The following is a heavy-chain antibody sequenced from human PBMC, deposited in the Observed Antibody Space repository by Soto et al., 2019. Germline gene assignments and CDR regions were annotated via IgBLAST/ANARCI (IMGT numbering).Heavy chain of an antibody. CDR3: TQQYRELEMGY. CDR2: IYWDDDK. J-gene: IGHJ4*02. D-gene: IGHD2-2*02. CDR1: GFSLTTTGVG. Sequence: QITLKESGPTLVKPTQTLTLTCTFSGFSLTTTGVGVGWVRQPPGKALEWLALIYWDDDKRYSPSLKSRLTIAKDTSRNQLLLTMTNVDPVDTATYYCTQQYRELEMGYWGQGTLVTVSS. V-gene: IGHV2-5*02.